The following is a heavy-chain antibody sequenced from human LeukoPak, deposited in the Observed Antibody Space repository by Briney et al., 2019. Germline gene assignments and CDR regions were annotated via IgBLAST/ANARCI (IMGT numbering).Heavy chain of an antibody. Sequence: GGSLRLSCAASGFTFSSYAVSWVRQAQGKGLEWVSYISSSGSTIYYADSVKGRFTISRDNAKNSLYLQMNSLRAEDTAVYYCARASPVTTDYYYYYMDVWGKGTTVTISS. CDR1: GFTFSSYA. V-gene: IGHV3-48*03. CDR2: ISSSGSTI. J-gene: IGHJ6*03. CDR3: ARASPVTTDYYYYYMDV. D-gene: IGHD4-17*01.